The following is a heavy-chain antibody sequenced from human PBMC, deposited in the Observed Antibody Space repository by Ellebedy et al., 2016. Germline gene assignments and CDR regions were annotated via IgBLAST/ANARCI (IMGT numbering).Heavy chain of an antibody. CDR2: FDPEDGET. D-gene: IGHD3-10*01. Sequence: ASVKVSXKVSGYTLTELSMHWVRQAPGKGLEWMGGFDPEDGETIYAQKFQGRVTMTRDTSISTAYMELSRLRSDDTAVYYCARWDRVRGVMNYYYYYGMDVWGQGTTVTVSS. J-gene: IGHJ6*02. V-gene: IGHV1-24*01. CDR1: GYTLTELS. CDR3: ARWDRVRGVMNYYYYYGMDV.